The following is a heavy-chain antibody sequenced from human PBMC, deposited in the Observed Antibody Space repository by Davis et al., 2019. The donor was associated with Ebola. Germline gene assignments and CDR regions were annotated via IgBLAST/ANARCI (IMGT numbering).Heavy chain of an antibody. D-gene: IGHD3-10*01. CDR1: GYTFTGYY. CDR2: INPNSGGT. J-gene: IGHJ4*02. V-gene: IGHV1-2*06. CDR3: ARGRLLWFGELLFSEENDY. Sequence: AASVKVSCKASGYTFTGYYMHWVRQAPGQGLEWMGRINPNSGGTNYAQKFQGRVTMTRDTSISTAYMELSRLRSDDTAVYYCARGRLLWFGELLFSEENDYWGQGTLVTVSS.